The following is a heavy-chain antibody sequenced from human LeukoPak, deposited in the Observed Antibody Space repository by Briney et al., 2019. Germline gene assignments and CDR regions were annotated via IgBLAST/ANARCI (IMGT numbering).Heavy chain of an antibody. V-gene: IGHV1-3*04. CDR1: GYTFITYD. CDR3: ARESLPGTKRFDP. CDR2: INSYNGDT. D-gene: IGHD6-13*01. J-gene: IGHJ5*02. Sequence: GASVKVSCKVSGYTFITYDIHWVRQAPGQRLEWMGCINSYNGDTNYSQNFQGRVTITRDTSANTAYMELSSLTSEDTAVYYCARESLPGTKRFDPWGQGTLVTVSS.